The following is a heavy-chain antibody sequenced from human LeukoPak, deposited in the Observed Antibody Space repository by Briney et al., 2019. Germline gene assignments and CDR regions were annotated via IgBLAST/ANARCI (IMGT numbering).Heavy chain of an antibody. D-gene: IGHD3-22*01. CDR1: GFTFSSYG. V-gene: IGHV3-30*18. J-gene: IGHJ4*02. CDR2: ISYDGSNK. CDR3: AKEGSSGYYPTDY. Sequence: PGRSLRLSCAASGFTFSSYGMHWVRQAPGKGLEWVAVISYDGSNKYYADSVKGRFTISRDNSKNTLYLQMNSLRAEDTAVYYCAKEGSSGYYPTDYWGQGTLVTVSS.